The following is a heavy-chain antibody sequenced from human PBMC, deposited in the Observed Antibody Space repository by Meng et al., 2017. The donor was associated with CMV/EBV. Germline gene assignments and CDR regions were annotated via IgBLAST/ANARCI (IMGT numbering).Heavy chain of an antibody. V-gene: IGHV3-30*02. J-gene: IGHJ4*02. CDR3: AKAMMVRGPLDY. CDR2: IRYDGSNK. D-gene: IGHD3-10*01. CDR1: GFTFSSYG. Sequence: GESLKISCAASGFTFSSYGIHWVRQAPGKGLEWVAFIRYDGSNKYYADSVKGRFTISRDNSKNTVYLQMNSLRAEDTAVYYCAKAMMVRGPLDYWGQGTLVTVSS.